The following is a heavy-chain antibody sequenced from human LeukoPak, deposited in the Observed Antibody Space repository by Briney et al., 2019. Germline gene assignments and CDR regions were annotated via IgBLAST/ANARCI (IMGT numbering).Heavy chain of an antibody. Sequence: SETLSLTCTVSGGSISSYYWSWIRQPPGKGLEWIGYIFYSGSTNYNPSLKSRVTISVDTSQNQFSLKLSSVTAADTAVYYCARDGYSGSDALWGQGTLVTVSS. CDR1: GGSISSYY. V-gene: IGHV4-59*01. D-gene: IGHD5-12*01. CDR2: IFYSGST. CDR3: ARDGYSGSDAL. J-gene: IGHJ4*02.